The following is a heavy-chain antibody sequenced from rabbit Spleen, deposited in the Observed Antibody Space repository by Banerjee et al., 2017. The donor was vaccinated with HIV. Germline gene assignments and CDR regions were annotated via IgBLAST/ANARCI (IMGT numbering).Heavy chain of an antibody. CDR3: VRGASDSGYYSL. CDR1: GFDFSGYY. J-gene: IGHJ4*01. D-gene: IGHD1-1*01. Sequence: QLKESGGGLVQPGGSLKLSCKASGFDFSGYYMTWVRQAPGKGLEWIGYIDLLFGTTYYANWVNGRFTISSHNAQNTLYLQLNSLTAADTATYFCVRGASDSGYYSLWGPGTLVTVS. V-gene: IGHV1S7*01. CDR2: IDLLFGTT.